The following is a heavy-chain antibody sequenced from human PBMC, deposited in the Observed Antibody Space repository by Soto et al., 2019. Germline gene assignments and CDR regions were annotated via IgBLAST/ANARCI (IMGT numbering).Heavy chain of an antibody. J-gene: IGHJ6*02. CDR1: GDIVSSDSVT. V-gene: IGHV6-1*01. Sequence: SQTLSLTCAISGDIVSSDSVTWNWIRQSPLRGLEWLGRTYYRSKWYNDYTVSVKSRITISPDTSKNQFSLQLSSVTPDDTAVYYCARMRWGDSLDVWGPGTTVTVSS. D-gene: IGHD3-10*01. CDR2: TYYRSKWYN. CDR3: ARMRWGDSLDV.